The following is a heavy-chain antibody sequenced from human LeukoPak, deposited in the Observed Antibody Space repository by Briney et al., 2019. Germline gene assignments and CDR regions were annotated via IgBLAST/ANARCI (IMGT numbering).Heavy chain of an antibody. J-gene: IGHJ5*02. CDR1: GFTFSSYA. CDR2: ISGSGGST. Sequence: GGSLRLSCAASGFTFSSYAVSWVRQAPGKGLEWVSAISGSGGSTYYADSVKGRFTISRDNSKNTLYLQMNSLRAEDTAVYYCAKDPEAAGRNWFDPWGQGTLVTVSS. V-gene: IGHV3-23*01. CDR3: AKDPEAAGRNWFDP. D-gene: IGHD6-13*01.